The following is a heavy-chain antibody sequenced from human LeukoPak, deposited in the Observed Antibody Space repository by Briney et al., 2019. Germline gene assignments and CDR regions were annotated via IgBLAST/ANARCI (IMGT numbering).Heavy chain of an antibody. J-gene: IGHJ4*02. D-gene: IGHD1-26*01. V-gene: IGHV3-23*01. CDR1: GFTFSNSA. Sequence: GGSLRLSCAASGFTFSNSAMSWVRQAPGKGLEWVSSISGSGGNTYYADSVKGRFTISRDNAKNSLYLQMNSLRAEDTAVYYCARWDSGSYYGIGDWGQGTLVTVSS. CDR2: ISGSGGNT. CDR3: ARWDSGSYYGIGD.